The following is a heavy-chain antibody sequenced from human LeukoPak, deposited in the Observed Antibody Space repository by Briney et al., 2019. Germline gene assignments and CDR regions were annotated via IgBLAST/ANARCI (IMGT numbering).Heavy chain of an antibody. D-gene: IGHD1-26*01. Sequence: GGSLRLSCAASEFTFSSYGMHWVRQAPGKGLEWVAVISADGGYTYYADSVKGRFTMSRDNSKSTLFLQMTTLRADDTAVYYCAKAGMGQYGPGAPTWGQGTLVTVSS. V-gene: IGHV3-33*06. J-gene: IGHJ4*02. CDR3: AKAGMGQYGPGAPT. CDR2: ISADGGYT. CDR1: EFTFSSYG.